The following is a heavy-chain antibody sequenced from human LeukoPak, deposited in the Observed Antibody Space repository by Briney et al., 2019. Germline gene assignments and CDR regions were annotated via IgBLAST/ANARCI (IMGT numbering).Heavy chain of an antibody. J-gene: IGHJ4*02. Sequence: PGGSLRLSCAASGFTFSDYAMSWIRQAPGQGLEWVSYISRSGDTIDYADSVKGRFSISRDNAKNSLYLQMNSLRAEDTAVYYCAGYHWNSGVVYWGQGTPVTVSS. V-gene: IGHV3-11*01. CDR1: GFTFSDYA. D-gene: IGHD1-7*01. CDR2: ISRSGDTI. CDR3: AGYHWNSGVVY.